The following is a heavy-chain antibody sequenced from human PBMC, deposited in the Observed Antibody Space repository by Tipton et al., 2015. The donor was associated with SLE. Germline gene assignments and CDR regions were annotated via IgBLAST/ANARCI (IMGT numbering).Heavy chain of an antibody. D-gene: IGHD4-23*01. CDR1: GGYITSDIYY. CDR2: VYESGTT. CDR3: ARDQTTVVTRGYYYYDMDV. V-gene: IGHV4-39*07. Sequence: TLSLTCFVSGGYITSDIYYWGWIRQPPGKGLEWIGSVYESGTTYYNPSLKSRVTMSVDTSKNQLSLKLSSVTAADTAVYYCARDQTTVVTRGYYYYDMDVWGKGTTVTVSS. J-gene: IGHJ6*03.